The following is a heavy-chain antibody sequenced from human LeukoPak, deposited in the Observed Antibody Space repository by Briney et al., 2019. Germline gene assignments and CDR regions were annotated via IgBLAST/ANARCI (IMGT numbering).Heavy chain of an antibody. CDR1: GLTFSSYG. CDR3: VRGTGY. CDR2: ISYDGSNK. J-gene: IGHJ4*02. V-gene: IGHV3-30*03. Sequence: GGSLRLSCAASGLTFSSYGMHWVRQAPGKGLEWVAVISYDGSNKYYADSVKGRFTISRDNSKNTLYPQMNSLRADDTAVYYCVRGTGYWGQGTLVTVSS.